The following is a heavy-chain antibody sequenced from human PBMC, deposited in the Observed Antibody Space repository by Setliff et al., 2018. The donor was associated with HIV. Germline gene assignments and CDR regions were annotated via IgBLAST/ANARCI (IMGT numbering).Heavy chain of an antibody. V-gene: IGHV4-34*01. CDR2: INHSGST. D-gene: IGHD3-16*01. Sequence: SETLSLTCAVYGGSFSGYYWSWIRQPPGKGLEWIGEINHSGSTNYNMSLWSRVTISLDASRNQFSLELISVTAADTAVYYCARLGEFWSQGSLVTVSS. CDR3: ARLGEF. J-gene: IGHJ4*02. CDR1: GGSFSGYY.